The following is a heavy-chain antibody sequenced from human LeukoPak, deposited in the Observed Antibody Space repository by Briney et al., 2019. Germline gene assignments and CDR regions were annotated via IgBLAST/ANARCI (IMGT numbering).Heavy chain of an antibody. J-gene: IGHJ6*02. CDR1: GFTFSSYA. CDR2: ISYDGSNK. D-gene: IGHD5-24*01. V-gene: IGHV3-30*04. Sequence: GGSLRLSCAASGFTFSSYAMHWVRQAPGKGLEWVAVISYDGSNKYYADSVKGRFTISRDNSKNTLYLQMNSLRAEDTAVYYCAREAESGYNLVVTYYYYGMDVWGQGTTVTVSS. CDR3: AREAESGYNLVVTYYYYGMDV.